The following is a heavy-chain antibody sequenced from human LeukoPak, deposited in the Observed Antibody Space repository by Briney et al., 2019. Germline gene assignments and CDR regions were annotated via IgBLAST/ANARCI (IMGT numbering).Heavy chain of an antibody. CDR1: GGSISSYY. D-gene: IGHD6-13*01. V-gene: IGHV4-59*12. Sequence: SETLSLTCTVSGGSISSYYWSWIRQPPGKGLEWIGYIYYSGSTNYNPSLKSRVTISVDTSKNQFSLKLSSVTAADTALYYCAKDKGFSSSWYGDRGAWEYYFDYWGQGTLVTVSS. J-gene: IGHJ4*02. CDR2: IYYSGST. CDR3: AKDKGFSSSWYGDRGAWEYYFDY.